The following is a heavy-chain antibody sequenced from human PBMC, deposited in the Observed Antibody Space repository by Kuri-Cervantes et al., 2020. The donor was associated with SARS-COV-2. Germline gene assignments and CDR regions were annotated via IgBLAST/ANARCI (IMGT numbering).Heavy chain of an antibody. D-gene: IGHD6-6*01. J-gene: IGHJ4*02. CDR3: ARDPPIAARLPVDY. CDR2: TRNKANSYTT. Sequence: LSLSCAASGFTFSDYSMNWVRQAPGKGLEWVGRTRNKANSYTTEDAASVKGRFTISRDDSKNSLYLQMNSLRAEDTAVYYCARDPPIAARLPVDYWGQGTLVTVSS. CDR1: GFTFSDYS. V-gene: IGHV3-72*01.